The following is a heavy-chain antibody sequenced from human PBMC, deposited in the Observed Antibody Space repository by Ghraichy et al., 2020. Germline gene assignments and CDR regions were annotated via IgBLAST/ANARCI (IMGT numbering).Heavy chain of an antibody. CDR3: ARDLKRYGSGSYFTYYYYGMDV. CDR2: INHSGST. V-gene: IGHV4-34*01. J-gene: IGHJ6*02. CDR1: GGSFSGYY. D-gene: IGHD3-10*01. Sequence: SETLSLTCAVYGGSFSGYYWSWIRQPPGKGLEWIGEINHSGSTNYNPSLKSRVTISVDTSKNQFSLKLSSVTAADTAVYYCARDLKRYGSGSYFTYYYYGMDVWGQGTTVTVSS.